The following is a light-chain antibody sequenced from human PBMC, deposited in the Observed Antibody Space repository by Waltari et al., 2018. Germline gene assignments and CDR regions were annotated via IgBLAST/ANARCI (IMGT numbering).Light chain of an antibody. V-gene: IGLV1-44*01. J-gene: IGLJ2*01. Sequence: QSVLTQPPSASGTPGQRVTISCSGSNPNARVNPVTGYQQLPGAAPEVLIYSNEQRPSGVPDRISGSKSGTSASLAISGLQSEDEAHYYCAAWDDSLRAVVFGGGTKVTVL. CDR2: SNE. CDR3: AAWDDSLRAVV. CDR1: NPNARVNP.